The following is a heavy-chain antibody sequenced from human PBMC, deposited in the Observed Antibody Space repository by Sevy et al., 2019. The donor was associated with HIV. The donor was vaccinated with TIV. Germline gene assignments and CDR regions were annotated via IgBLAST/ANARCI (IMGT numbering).Heavy chain of an antibody. CDR3: ARVPYNSGLRFDF. D-gene: IGHD5-12*01. J-gene: IGHJ4*02. V-gene: IGHV3-30-3*01. CDR1: GFSLSDYA. CDR2: ISFDGGNT. Sequence: GGSLRLSCVASGFSLSDYAMHWVRQGPDKGLAWVAVISFDGGNTYYSDAVEGRFTISRDNSKNTVFLQMNSLSPDDTALYYCARVPYNSGLRFDFWGQGTLVTVSS.